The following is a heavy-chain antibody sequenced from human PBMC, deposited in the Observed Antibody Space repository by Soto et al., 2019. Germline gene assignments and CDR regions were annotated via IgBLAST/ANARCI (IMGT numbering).Heavy chain of an antibody. Sequence: GGSLRLSCAASGFTFSSYSMNWVRQAPGKGLEWVSYISSSSSTIYYADSVKGRFTISRDNAKNSLYLQMNSLRDEDTAVYYCARDPYRGYSYGSASGATWDYWGQGTLVTVSS. CDR3: ARDPYRGYSYGSASGATWDY. CDR2: ISSSSSTI. D-gene: IGHD5-18*01. J-gene: IGHJ4*02. CDR1: GFTFSSYS. V-gene: IGHV3-48*02.